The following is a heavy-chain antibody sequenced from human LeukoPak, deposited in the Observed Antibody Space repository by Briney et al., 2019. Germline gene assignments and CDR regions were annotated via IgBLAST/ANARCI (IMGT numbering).Heavy chain of an antibody. J-gene: IGHJ5*02. CDR1: GGSFSGYY. V-gene: IGHV4-34*01. D-gene: IGHD2-21*01. CDR3: ARDAGLQVT. Sequence: PSETLSLTCAVYGGSFSGYYWSWIRQPPGKGLEWIGDINHSGSTNYDPSLKSRVTMSVDTSKNQFSLRLSSVTAADTAVYYCARDAGLQVTWGQGTLVTVSS. CDR2: INHSGST.